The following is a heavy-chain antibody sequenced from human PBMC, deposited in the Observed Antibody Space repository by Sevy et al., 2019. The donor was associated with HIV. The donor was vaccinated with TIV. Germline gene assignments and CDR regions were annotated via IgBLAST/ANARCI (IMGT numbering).Heavy chain of an antibody. J-gene: IGHJ6*02. D-gene: IGHD6-6*01. Sequence: GESLKISCVASGFIFNNAWMNWVRQAPGKGLEWVGRIKSNIDGGTTDYAAPVRGRFTILRDDSKNTLYLQMNSLKTEDKAVYYCTTTSPFTAQGRAVLASRRYYFYGMDVWGQGTTVTVSS. CDR2: IKSNIDGGTT. V-gene: IGHV3-15*07. CDR1: GFIFNNAW. CDR3: TTTSPFTAQGRAVLASRRYYFYGMDV.